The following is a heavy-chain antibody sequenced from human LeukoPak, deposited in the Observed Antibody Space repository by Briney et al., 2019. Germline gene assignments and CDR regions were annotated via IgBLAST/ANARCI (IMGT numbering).Heavy chain of an antibody. Sequence: GGSLRLSCAASGFTFSSYAMGWVRQAPGKGLEWVSAISGSGGSTYYADSVKGRFTISRDNSKNTLYLQMNSLRAEDTAVYYCAKGGWAYSVTNWFDPWGQGTLVTVSS. CDR1: GFTFSSYA. J-gene: IGHJ5*02. V-gene: IGHV3-23*01. D-gene: IGHD2-21*01. CDR2: ISGSGGST. CDR3: AKGGWAYSVTNWFDP.